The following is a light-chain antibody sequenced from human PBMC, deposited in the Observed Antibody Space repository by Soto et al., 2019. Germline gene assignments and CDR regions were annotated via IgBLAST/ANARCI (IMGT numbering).Light chain of an antibody. V-gene: IGKV1-39*01. J-gene: IGKJ4*01. CDR2: AAS. CDR3: QQSYSTPQP. Sequence: DIQMTLSPSSLSASVGDRVTITYWSSPSISSYLNWYQQKPRKAPMLLIYAASSLQSGVPSRFSGNRSGTDFTLTNCSRQPEYFETYYGQQSYSTPQPFGGGTKVEIK. CDR1: PSISSY.